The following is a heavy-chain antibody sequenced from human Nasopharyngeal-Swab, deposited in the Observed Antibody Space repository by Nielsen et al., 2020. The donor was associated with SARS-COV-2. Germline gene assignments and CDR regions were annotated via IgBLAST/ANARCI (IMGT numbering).Heavy chain of an antibody. CDR1: GGSISSGGYY. CDR3: ASYCGGDCYAFDY. Sequence: LRLSCTVSGGSISSGGYYWSWIRQHPGKGLEWIGYIYYSGSTYYNPSLKSRVTISVDTSKNQFSLKLSSVTAADTAVYYCASYCGGDCYAFDYWGQGTLVTVSS. D-gene: IGHD2-21*02. J-gene: IGHJ4*02. V-gene: IGHV4-31*03. CDR2: IYYSGST.